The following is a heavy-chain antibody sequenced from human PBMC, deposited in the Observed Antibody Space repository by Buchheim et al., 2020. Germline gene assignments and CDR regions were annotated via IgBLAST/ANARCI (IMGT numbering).Heavy chain of an antibody. CDR2: IYMIGST. Sequence: QVQLQESGPGLVKPSQTLSLTCTVSGDSISSSRYYWTWIRQPAGKGLEWIGRIYMIGSTKYKLSLQSRVTISLDTKKNQLSLNLRSVTAADTAVYYCARLPTGSAWFDSWGQGAL. V-gene: IGHV4-61*02. J-gene: IGHJ5*01. CDR1: GDSISSSRYY. CDR3: ARLPTGSAWFDS.